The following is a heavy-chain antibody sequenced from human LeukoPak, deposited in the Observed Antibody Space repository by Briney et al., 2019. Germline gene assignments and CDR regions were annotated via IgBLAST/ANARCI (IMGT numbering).Heavy chain of an antibody. CDR1: GGSISISTYY. V-gene: IGHV4-39*01. Sequence: SETLSLTCTVSGGSISISTYYWGWIRQPPRKGLEWIGSIYYSGSTYYSPSLNSRVTISVDTSKNQFSLKLSSATAADTAVYFCARHRDFHFDYWGQGTLVTVSS. CDR2: IYYSGST. CDR3: ARHRDFHFDY. D-gene: IGHD3-10*01. J-gene: IGHJ4*02.